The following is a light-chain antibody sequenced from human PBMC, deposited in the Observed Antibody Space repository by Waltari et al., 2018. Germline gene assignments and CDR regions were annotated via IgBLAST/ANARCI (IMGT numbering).Light chain of an antibody. CDR1: ELPRQY. V-gene: IGLV3-10*01. Sequence: SYELTQPPSVSVSPGQTARNTCSGHELPRQYAYWFQQKSGQAPRLVIYEDTKRPSGIPAGVAGSSSGTVATLTITGAQVDDEADYYCYSSDSTGLRVFGGGTTVVVL. J-gene: IGLJ1*01. CDR3: YSSDSTGLRV. CDR2: EDT.